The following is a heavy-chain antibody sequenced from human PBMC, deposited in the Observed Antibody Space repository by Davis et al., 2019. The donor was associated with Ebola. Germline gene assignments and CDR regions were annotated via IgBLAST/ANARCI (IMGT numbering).Heavy chain of an antibody. CDR1: GGTFSSYA. CDR2: IIPIFGTA. D-gene: IGHD5-18*01. CDR3: VQLWPYYYGMDV. V-gene: IGHV1-69*13. Sequence: SVKVSCKASGGTFSSYAISWVRQAPGQGLEWMGGIIPIFGTANYAQKFQGRVTITADESTSTAYMELSSLRAEDTALYYCVQLWPYYYGMDVWGQGTTVTVSS. J-gene: IGHJ6*02.